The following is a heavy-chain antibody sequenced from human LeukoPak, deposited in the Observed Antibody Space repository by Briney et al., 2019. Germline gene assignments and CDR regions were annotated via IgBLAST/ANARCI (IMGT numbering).Heavy chain of an antibody. Sequence: SETLSLTCTVSGGSISSSSYYWGWIRQPPGKGLEWIGSIYYSGSTYYNPSLKSRVTISVDTSKNQFSLKLSSVTAADTAVYYGARIPSGARDGLGGIQLWFILKYYFDYWGQGTLVTVSS. CDR2: IYYSGST. J-gene: IGHJ4*02. D-gene: IGHD5-18*01. CDR1: GGSISSSSYY. CDR3: ARIPSGARDGLGGIQLWFILKYYFDY. V-gene: IGHV4-39*07.